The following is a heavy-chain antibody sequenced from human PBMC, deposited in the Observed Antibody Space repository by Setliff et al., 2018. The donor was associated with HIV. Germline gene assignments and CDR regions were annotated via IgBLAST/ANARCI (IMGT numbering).Heavy chain of an antibody. CDR3: AKDRTYMAFDI. CDR1: GFTFTNYW. D-gene: IGHD1-20*01. J-gene: IGHJ3*02. V-gene: IGHV3-74*01. CDR2: INSDGSST. Sequence: PGGSLRLSCAASGFTFTNYWMHWFRQAPGMGLVWVSRINSDGSSTTYADSVKGRFTISRDNAKNTLYLQMNSLRAEDTAVYYCAKDRTYMAFDIWGQGTMVTVS.